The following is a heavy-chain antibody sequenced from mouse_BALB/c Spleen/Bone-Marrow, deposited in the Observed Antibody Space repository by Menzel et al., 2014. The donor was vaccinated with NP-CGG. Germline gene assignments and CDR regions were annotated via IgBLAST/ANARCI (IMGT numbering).Heavy chain of an antibody. D-gene: IGHD3-1*01. Sequence: QVQLQQSGPGLVAPSQSLSITCTVSGFSLTNSGVFWIRQPPGKGLEWLGVMWAGGSINYNSALMSRLSINKDNSKSQVFLEMNSLQTDDTAMYYCARAYSGLYAMDFWGQGTSVTVSS. J-gene: IGHJ4*01. CDR3: ARAYSGLYAMDF. CDR2: MWAGGSI. V-gene: IGHV2-9*02. CDR1: GFSLTNSG.